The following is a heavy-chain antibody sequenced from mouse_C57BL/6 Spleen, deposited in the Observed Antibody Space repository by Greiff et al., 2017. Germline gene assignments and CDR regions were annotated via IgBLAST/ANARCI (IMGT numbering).Heavy chain of an antibody. D-gene: IGHD2-4*01. CDR3: ARPIYYDFPFDY. CDR1: GFTFSDYG. CDR2: ISSGSSTI. Sequence: EVKVVESGGGLVKPGGSLKLSCAASGFTFSDYGMHWVRQAPEKGLEWVAYISSGSSTIYYADTVKGRFTISRDNAKNTLFLQMTSLRSEDTAMYYCARPIYYDFPFDYWGQGTTLTVSS. J-gene: IGHJ2*01. V-gene: IGHV5-17*01.